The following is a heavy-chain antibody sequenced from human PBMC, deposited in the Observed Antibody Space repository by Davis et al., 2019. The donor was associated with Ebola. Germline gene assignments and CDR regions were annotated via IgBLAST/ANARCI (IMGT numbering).Heavy chain of an antibody. Sequence: MPGGSLRLSCAVYGGSFSGYYWSWIRQPPGKGLEWIGEINHSGSTNYNPSLKSRVTISVDTSKNQFSLKLSSVTAADTAVYYCARVRGNYSGWFDPWGQGTLVTVSS. D-gene: IGHD4-11*01. V-gene: IGHV4-34*01. CDR1: GGSFSGYY. CDR3: ARVRGNYSGWFDP. J-gene: IGHJ5*02. CDR2: INHSGST.